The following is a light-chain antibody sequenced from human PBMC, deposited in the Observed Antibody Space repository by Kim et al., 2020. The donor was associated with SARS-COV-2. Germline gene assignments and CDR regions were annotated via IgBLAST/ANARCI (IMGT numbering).Light chain of an antibody. CDR1: TLGHKY. CDR2: QDT. V-gene: IGLV3-1*01. J-gene: IGLJ3*02. Sequence: SYELTQPPSVSVSPGQTASITCSGDTLGHKYSCWYQQKSGQSPVLLIYQDTKRPSGIPERFSASNSGNTATLTISGTQAVDEADYYCQAWDSGTAVFGGGTQLTVL. CDR3: QAWDSGTAV.